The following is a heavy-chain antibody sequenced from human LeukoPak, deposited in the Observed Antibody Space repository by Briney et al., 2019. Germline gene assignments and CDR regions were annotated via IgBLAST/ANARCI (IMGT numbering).Heavy chain of an antibody. CDR2: ISGGGGST. CDR3: AKVVPSSGAFDI. Sequence: GGSLRLSCAASGFTFSSYAMSWVRQAPGKGLEWVSTISGGGGSTYYADSVKGRFTISRDNSKNTLYLQMNSLRAEDTAVYYCAKVVPSSGAFDIWGQGTMVTVSS. J-gene: IGHJ3*02. D-gene: IGHD2-2*01. V-gene: IGHV3-23*01. CDR1: GFTFSSYA.